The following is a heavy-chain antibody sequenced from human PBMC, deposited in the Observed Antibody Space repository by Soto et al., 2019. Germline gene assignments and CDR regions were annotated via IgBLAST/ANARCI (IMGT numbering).Heavy chain of an antibody. Sequence: GGSLRLSCAASGFAFSRNDMNWVRQRPGKGLEWVSNINYSGVSTYYSDAVKGRFTISRDNSKNILYLEMNSLKVDDTAVYYCARDHPFGDSYYYFDYWGQGTLVTVSS. CDR3: ARDHPFGDSYYYFDY. D-gene: IGHD2-21*02. CDR2: INYSGVST. V-gene: IGHV3-23*01. J-gene: IGHJ4*02. CDR1: GFAFSRND.